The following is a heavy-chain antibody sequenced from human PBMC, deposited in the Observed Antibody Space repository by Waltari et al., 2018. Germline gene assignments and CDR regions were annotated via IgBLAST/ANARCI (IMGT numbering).Heavy chain of an antibody. CDR3: ARDYCGGDCYLG. CDR1: GGSISSSSYS. D-gene: IGHD2-21*01. V-gene: IGHV4-39*07. CDR2: IYYSGST. J-gene: IGHJ4*02. Sequence: QLQLQESGPGLVKPSETLSLTCTVSGGSISSSSYSWGWIRQPPGKGLEWIGSIYYSGSTYYNPSLKSRVTISVDTSKNQFSLKLSSVTAADTAVYYCARDYCGGDCYLGWGQGTLVTVSS.